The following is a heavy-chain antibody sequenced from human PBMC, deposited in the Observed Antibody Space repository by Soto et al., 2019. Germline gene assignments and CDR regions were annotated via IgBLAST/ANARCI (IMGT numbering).Heavy chain of an antibody. V-gene: IGHV4-59*01. CDR3: ARYRREAVAGYTLDN. CDR2: VYNSGST. Sequence: SETLSLTCTVSGGSISSNYWTWIRQPPGKGLEWIGYVYNSGSTNYNPSLKSRVTISEDTSKSQFSLKVNSMTAADTAVYYCARYRREAVAGYTLDNWGQGILVTGLL. J-gene: IGHJ4*02. D-gene: IGHD6-13*01. CDR1: GGSISSNY.